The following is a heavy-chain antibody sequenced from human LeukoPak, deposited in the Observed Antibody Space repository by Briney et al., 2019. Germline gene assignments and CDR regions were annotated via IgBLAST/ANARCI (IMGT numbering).Heavy chain of an antibody. Sequence: PGGSLRLSCAASGFTLSSYAMSWVRQAPGKGLEWVSAISGSGGSTYYADSVKGRFTISRDNSKNTLYLQMNSLRAEDTAVYYCAKDFLSESGYDSLFDYWGQGTLVTVSS. D-gene: IGHD5-12*01. CDR3: AKDFLSESGYDSLFDY. CDR1: GFTLSSYA. V-gene: IGHV3-23*01. J-gene: IGHJ4*02. CDR2: ISGSGGST.